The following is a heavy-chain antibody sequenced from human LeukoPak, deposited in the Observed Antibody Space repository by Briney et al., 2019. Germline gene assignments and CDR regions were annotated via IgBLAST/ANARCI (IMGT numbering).Heavy chain of an antibody. CDR2: INYSGST. CDR1: GGPISSSRYF. D-gene: IGHD3-10*01. V-gene: IGHV4-39*01. Sequence: SETLSLTCTVSGGPISSSRYFWGWVRQPPGKGLEWIGSINYSGSTYYNPSLKSRVTISVDTSKNQFSLKLSSVTAADTAVFYCARLSPYLGSGSSAFPDDFWGQGTLVTVSS. J-gene: IGHJ4*02. CDR3: ARLSPYLGSGSSAFPDDF.